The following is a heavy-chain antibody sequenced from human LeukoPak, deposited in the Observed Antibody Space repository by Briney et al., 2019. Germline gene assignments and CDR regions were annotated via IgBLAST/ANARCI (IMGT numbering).Heavy chain of an antibody. CDR3: AREGMENVFDI. V-gene: IGHV4-39*02. J-gene: IGHJ3*02. CDR1: GDSISSSNYY. CDR2: IYYNGAT. Sequence: SETLSLTCTVSGDSISSSNYYWGWIRQPPGKGLEWIGTIYYNGATQYNPSLRSRGTMSVDTSQNQFSLKLSSVTAADTAVYFCAREGMENVFDIWGQGQMVTASS. D-gene: IGHD3-10*01.